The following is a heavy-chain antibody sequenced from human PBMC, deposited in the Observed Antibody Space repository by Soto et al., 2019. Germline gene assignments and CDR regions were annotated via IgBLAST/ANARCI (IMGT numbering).Heavy chain of an antibody. Sequence: QLQLQESGPGLVKPSETLSLTCTVSGGSISSSSYYWGWIRQPPGKGLEWIGSIYYSGSTYYNPSLKSRVTISVDTSKNQFSLKLSSVTAADTAVYYCASADYSSSWYGWFDPWGQGTLVTVSS. CDR2: IYYSGST. V-gene: IGHV4-39*01. CDR3: ASADYSSSWYGWFDP. CDR1: GGSISSSSYY. J-gene: IGHJ5*02. D-gene: IGHD6-13*01.